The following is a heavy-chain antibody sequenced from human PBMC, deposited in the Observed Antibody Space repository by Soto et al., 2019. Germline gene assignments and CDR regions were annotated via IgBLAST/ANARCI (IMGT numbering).Heavy chain of an antibody. CDR2: ISAYNGNT. D-gene: IGHD3-16*01. J-gene: IGHJ6*04. CDR1: GYTFTSYG. Sequence: QVQLVQSGAEVKKPGASVKVSCKASGYTFTSYGISWVRQAPGQGLEWMGWISAYNGNTNYAQKLQGRVTMTTDTSTSTAYMELRSLRSDDTALSYCVRDHGGPIYYYYYYGMDVWGKGPTVTISS. CDR3: VRDHGGPIYYYYYYGMDV. V-gene: IGHV1-18*01.